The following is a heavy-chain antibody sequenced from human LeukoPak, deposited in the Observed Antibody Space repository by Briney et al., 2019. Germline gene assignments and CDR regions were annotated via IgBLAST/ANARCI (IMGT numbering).Heavy chain of an antibody. V-gene: IGHV2-26*01. CDR1: GFSLTTPRMG. Sequence: SGPVLVKPTETLTLTCTVSGFSLTTPRMGVSWIRQAPGKALEWLAHILSNDEKAYTTSLKSRLTISKDTFRSQVVLTMTNLDPMDTATYYCARILTNYNILTGYPAYFDSWGQGTPVTVSS. J-gene: IGHJ4*02. D-gene: IGHD3-9*01. CDR3: ARILTNYNILTGYPAYFDS. CDR2: ILSNDEK.